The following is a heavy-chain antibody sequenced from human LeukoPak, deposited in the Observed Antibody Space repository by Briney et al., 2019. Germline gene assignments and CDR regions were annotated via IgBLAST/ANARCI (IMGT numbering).Heavy chain of an antibody. CDR3: ARSREILRFLEWNNHYHYYYRDV. D-gene: IGHD3-3*01. J-gene: IGHJ6*03. CDR1: VGTFSSYA. V-gene: IGHV1-69*05. Sequence: GSSVNVSCKASVGTFSSYAISWVRQASGQGLEWMGGIIPIFGTANFVQKFQGRVTSTTDEFTSPAYMELSSVSSECTAVYYCARSREILRFLEWNNHYHYYYRDVWRKDPTVSV. CDR2: IIPIFGTA.